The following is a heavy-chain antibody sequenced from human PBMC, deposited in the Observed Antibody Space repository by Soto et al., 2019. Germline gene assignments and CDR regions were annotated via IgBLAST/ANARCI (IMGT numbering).Heavy chain of an antibody. J-gene: IGHJ6*03. D-gene: IGHD1-1*01. CDR1: GFTFSSYA. V-gene: IGHV3-23*01. CDR3: AKDLQLERLDYYYMDV. Sequence: VGSLRLSCAASGFTFSSYAMSWVRQAPGKGLEWVSAISGSGGSTYYADSVKGRFTISRDNSKNTLCLQMNSLRAEDTAVYYCAKDLQLERLDYYYMDVWGKGTTVTVSS. CDR2: ISGSGGST.